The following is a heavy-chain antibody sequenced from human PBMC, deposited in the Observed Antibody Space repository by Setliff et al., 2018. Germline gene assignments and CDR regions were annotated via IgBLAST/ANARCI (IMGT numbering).Heavy chain of an antibody. CDR1: GVSISTGNW. V-gene: IGHV4-4*02. J-gene: IGHJ4*02. D-gene: IGHD4-17*01. CDR3: GRDPHTPTVTTRGDY. CDR2: IYHNGIT. Sequence: PSETVSLTCAVSGVSISTGNWWSWVRQPPGKGLEWIGEIYHNGITNYNPSLKSRVSISVDKSKNQVSLKLNSVTAADTAVYYCGRDPHTPTVTTRGDYWGQGTLVTVSS.